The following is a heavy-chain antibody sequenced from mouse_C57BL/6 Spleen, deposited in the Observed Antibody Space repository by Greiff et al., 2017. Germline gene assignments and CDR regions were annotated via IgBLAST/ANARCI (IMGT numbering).Heavy chain of an antibody. J-gene: IGHJ4*01. CDR3: TTYYYGSSYNAMDY. Sequence: EVQLQQSGAELVRPGASVKLSCTASGFNIKDYYMHWVKQRPEQGLEWIGRIDPEDGDTEYAPKFQGKDTMTADTSSNTAYLQLSSLTSEDTAVYYCTTYYYGSSYNAMDYWGQGTSVTVSS. CDR2: IDPEDGDT. CDR1: GFNIKDYY. D-gene: IGHD1-1*01. V-gene: IGHV14-1*01.